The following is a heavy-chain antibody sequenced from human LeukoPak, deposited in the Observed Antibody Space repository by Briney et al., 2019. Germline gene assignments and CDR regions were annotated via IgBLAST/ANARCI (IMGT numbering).Heavy chain of an antibody. V-gene: IGHV3-66*04. J-gene: IGHJ3*02. D-gene: IGHD5/OR15-5a*01. CDR1: GFTFSSNY. CDR3: ASQSTPVSPFDI. CDR2: IYSGGTT. Sequence: PGGSLRLSCAASGFTFSSNYISWVRQVPGEGLEWVSVIYSGGTTYYADSVKGRFTISRDNSKNTLYLQMNSLRAEDTAVYYCASQSTPVSPFDIWDQGTMVTVSS.